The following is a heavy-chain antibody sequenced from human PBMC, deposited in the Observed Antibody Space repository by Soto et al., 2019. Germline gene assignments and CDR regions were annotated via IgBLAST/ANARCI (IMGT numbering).Heavy chain of an antibody. CDR2: IYYSGST. D-gene: IGHD2-2*03. CDR1: GDSVKTHY. Sequence: SYTLCLTCNVAGDSVKTHYLSWIRQPPGKGLEWIGYIYYSGSTLYNPSLKRRVTISADTAKNQFSLRLTSLTAADTAVYYCASGWMAAFDNWGQGTLVTVSS. V-gene: IGHV4-59*02. J-gene: IGHJ4*02. CDR3: ASGWMAAFDN.